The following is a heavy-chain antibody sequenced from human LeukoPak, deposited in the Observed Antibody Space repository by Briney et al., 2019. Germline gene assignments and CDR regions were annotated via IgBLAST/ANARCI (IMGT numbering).Heavy chain of an antibody. V-gene: IGHV4-39*07. D-gene: IGHD1-26*01. J-gene: IGHJ4*02. CDR3: ARQPSGSYQFDY. CDR1: GGSISSSSYY. CDR2: IYYSGST. Sequence: PSETLSLTCTVSGGSISSSSYYWGWIRQPPGKGLEWIGSIYYSGSTYYNPSLKSRVTISVDTSKNQFSLKLSSVTAADTAVYYCARQPSGSYQFDYWGQGTLVTVSS.